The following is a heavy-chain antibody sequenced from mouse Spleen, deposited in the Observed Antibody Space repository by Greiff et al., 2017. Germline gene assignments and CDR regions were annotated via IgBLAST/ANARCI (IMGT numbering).Heavy chain of an antibody. CDR3: ARWDLVYGNYVIDY. D-gene: IGHD2-1*01. CDR1: GYAFSSYW. CDR2: IYPGDGDT. V-gene: IGHV1-80*01. Sequence: QVQLQQPGAELVKPGASVKISCKASGYAFSSYWMNWVKQRPGKGLEWIGQIYPGDGDTNYNGKFKGKATLTADKSSSTAYMQLSSLTSEDSAVYFCARWDLVYGNYVIDYWGQGTTLTVSS. J-gene: IGHJ2*01.